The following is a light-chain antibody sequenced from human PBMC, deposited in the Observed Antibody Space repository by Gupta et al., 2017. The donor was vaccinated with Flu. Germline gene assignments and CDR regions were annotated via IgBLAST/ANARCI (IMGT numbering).Light chain of an antibody. V-gene: IGKV3-20*01. Sequence: VLTQSPGTLSLSPGEKATLSCRASQNAGYLAWYQQKPGQAPRLLIYCTSSRAAGVPDRFIGSGSGTDFTLTISRLEPEDVAVYYCQQYGDSPLFTFGPGTKVDIK. J-gene: IGKJ3*01. CDR3: QQYGDSPLFT. CDR1: QNAGY. CDR2: CTS.